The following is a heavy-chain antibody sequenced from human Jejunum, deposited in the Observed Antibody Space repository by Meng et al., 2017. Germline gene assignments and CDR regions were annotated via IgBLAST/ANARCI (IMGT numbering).Heavy chain of an antibody. CDR2: IKPDGSEK. CDR3: ARGGFSPDY. CDR1: GFTFSSSW. V-gene: IGHV3-7*01. J-gene: IGHJ4*02. Sequence: GESLKISCAASGFTFSSSWMSWVRQAPGKGLEWVANIKPDGSEKKYVDSVKGRFTISRDNAKNSLDLQMNSLSAEDTAVYYCARGGFSPDYWGQGTLVTVSS. D-gene: IGHD3-3*02.